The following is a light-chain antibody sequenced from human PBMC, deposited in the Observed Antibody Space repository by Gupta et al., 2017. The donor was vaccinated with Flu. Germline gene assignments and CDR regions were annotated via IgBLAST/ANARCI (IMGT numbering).Light chain of an antibody. J-gene: IGLJ3*02. CDR2: RNN. Sequence: VTISCSGSSSNIGSNYVYWYQQLPGTAPKLLIYRNNQRPSGVPDRFSGSKSGTSASLAISGLRSEDEANYYCAAWDDSLSGPWVFGGGTKLTV. CDR1: SSNIGSNY. CDR3: AAWDDSLSGPWV. V-gene: IGLV1-47*01.